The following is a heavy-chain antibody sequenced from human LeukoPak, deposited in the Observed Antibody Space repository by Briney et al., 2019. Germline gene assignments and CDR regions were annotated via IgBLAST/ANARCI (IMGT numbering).Heavy chain of an antibody. CDR3: ARGPYSGMDV. Sequence: ASVKVSCKASGYTFTSYDINWVRQAPGQGLEWMGWINTNTGNPAYAQGFTGRFVFSLDTSVSTAYLQISTLRAEDTAVYYCARGPYSGMDVWGQGTTVTVSS. CDR2: INTNTGNP. CDR1: GYTFTSYD. D-gene: IGHD4-11*01. V-gene: IGHV7-4-1*02. J-gene: IGHJ6*02.